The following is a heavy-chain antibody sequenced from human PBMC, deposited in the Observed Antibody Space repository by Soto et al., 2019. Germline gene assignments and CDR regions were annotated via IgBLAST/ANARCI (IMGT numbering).Heavy chain of an antibody. CDR1: GFNFSGSA. D-gene: IGHD3-16*01. J-gene: IGHJ6*03. CDR3: TRGGGNSASYYYYLDV. Sequence: EVQLVESGGGLVQPGGSLKLSCAASGFNFSGSAMHWVRQASGKGLEWVGRIRSKANSYATAYAASVKGRFTISRDDSKNTAFLQMNSLKTEDTAVYYCTRGGGNSASYYYYLDVWGKGTTVTVSS. V-gene: IGHV3-73*02. CDR2: IRSKANSYAT.